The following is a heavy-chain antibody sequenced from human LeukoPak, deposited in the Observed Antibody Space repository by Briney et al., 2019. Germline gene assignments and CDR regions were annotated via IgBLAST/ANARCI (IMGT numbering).Heavy chain of an antibody. J-gene: IGHJ4*02. D-gene: IGHD5-24*01. CDR1: GFTFSSYG. CDR2: IWYDGSNK. V-gene: IGHV3-33*01. Sequence: PGGSLRLSCAASGFTFSSYGMYWVRQAPGKGLEGVAVIWYDGSNKYYADSVKGRFTISRDNSKNTLYLQMNSLRAEDTALYYCARDRDGYNYVDYWGQGTLVTVSS. CDR3: ARDRDGYNYVDY.